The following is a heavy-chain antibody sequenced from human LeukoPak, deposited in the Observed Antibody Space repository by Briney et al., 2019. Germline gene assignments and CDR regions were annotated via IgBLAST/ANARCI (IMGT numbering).Heavy chain of an antibody. J-gene: IGHJ4*02. D-gene: IGHD3-10*01. CDR1: GFTVSSNS. CDR3: ARVAKYYYGSETYYFFEH. V-gene: IGHV3-7*01. Sequence: GGSLRLSCTVSGFTVSSNSWSWVRQAPGKGLEWVANISQDGSEKYFVDSVKGRFTISRDNAKNSLYLQMNSLRVEDTAVYYCARVAKYYYGSETYYFFEHWGQGTPVTASS. CDR2: ISQDGSEK.